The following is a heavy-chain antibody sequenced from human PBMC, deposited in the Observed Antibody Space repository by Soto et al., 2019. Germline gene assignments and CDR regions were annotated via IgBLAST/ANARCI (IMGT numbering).Heavy chain of an antibody. Sequence: PSETLSLTCTVSGGSISSGGYYWSWIRQHPGKGLEWIGYIYYSGSTYYNPSLKSRVTISVDTSKNQFSLKLSSVTAADTAVYYCARLYTIYDFWSGSYFDYWGQGTLVNVSS. CDR2: IYYSGST. D-gene: IGHD3-3*01. CDR1: GGSISSGGYY. CDR3: ARLYTIYDFWSGSYFDY. V-gene: IGHV4-31*03. J-gene: IGHJ4*02.